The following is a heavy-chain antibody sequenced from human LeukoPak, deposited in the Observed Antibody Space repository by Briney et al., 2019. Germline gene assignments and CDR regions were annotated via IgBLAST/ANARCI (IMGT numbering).Heavy chain of an antibody. D-gene: IGHD5/OR15-5a*01. CDR2: ISNDETNK. CDR3: AKEGQRGSYGVYDDYH. J-gene: IGHJ5*02. CDR1: GFTFSSYG. V-gene: IGHV3-30*18. Sequence: GGSLRLSCAASGFTFSSYGMHWVRQAPGKGLEWVAVISNDETNKYYTDSVKGRFTISRDNSKNMVYLQMNSLRVEDTAIYYCAKEGQRGSYGVYDDYHWGQGTLVTVSS.